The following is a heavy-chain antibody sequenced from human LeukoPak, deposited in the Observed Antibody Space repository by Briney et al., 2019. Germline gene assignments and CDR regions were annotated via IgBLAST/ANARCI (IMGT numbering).Heavy chain of an antibody. Sequence: PGGFLRLSCTASGLRFSDLWMHWVRQAPGKGLVWGSRIRGDWHDTTYADSVKGRFTISRDNAQNTLYLQMNSLRVEDTAVYYCASDRVLGSGSLDNWGQGTLVTVSS. CDR1: GLRFSDLW. D-gene: IGHD3-10*01. CDR2: IRGDWHDT. V-gene: IGHV3-74*01. CDR3: ASDRVLGSGSLDN. J-gene: IGHJ4*02.